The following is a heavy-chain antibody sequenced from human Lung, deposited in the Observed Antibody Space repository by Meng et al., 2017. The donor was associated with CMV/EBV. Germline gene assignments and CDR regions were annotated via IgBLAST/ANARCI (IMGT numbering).Heavy chain of an antibody. V-gene: IGHV3-21*01. D-gene: IGHD6-6*01. CDR3: ARGGLIAARNDY. CDR1: GFTFSSYS. J-gene: IGHJ4*02. Sequence: GGSLRLSCAASGFTFSSYSMNWARQAPGKGLEWVSSISSSSSYIYYADSVKGRFTISRDNAKNSLYLQMNSLRAEDTAVYYCARGGLIAARNDYWGQGTLVTVSS. CDR2: ISSSSSYI.